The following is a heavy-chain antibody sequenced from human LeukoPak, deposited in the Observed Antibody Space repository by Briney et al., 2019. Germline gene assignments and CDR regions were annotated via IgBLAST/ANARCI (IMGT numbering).Heavy chain of an antibody. CDR3: AATPFFGVVVDGYFDY. CDR2: IYYSGST. CDR1: GGSISSGGYY. V-gene: IGHV4-31*03. D-gene: IGHD3-3*01. J-gene: IGHJ4*02. Sequence: SKTLSLTCTVSGGSISSGGYYWNWIRQHPGKGLEWIGYIYYSGSTYYNPSLKSRVTISVDTSKNQFSLELSSVTAADTAVYYCAATPFFGVVVDGYFDYWGQGTLVTVSS.